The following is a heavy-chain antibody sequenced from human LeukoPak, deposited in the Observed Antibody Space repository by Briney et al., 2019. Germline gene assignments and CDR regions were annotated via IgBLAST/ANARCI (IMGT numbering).Heavy chain of an antibody. Sequence: GESLKISCQGSGYTFTTYWISWVRQMPGKGLEWMGRIDPSDSYTNFSPSFQGHVTISADKSITTAYLQWSSLKASDTAIYYCARTIAVAGTLDYWGQGTLVTVSS. V-gene: IGHV5-10-1*01. J-gene: IGHJ4*02. CDR3: ARTIAVAGTLDY. D-gene: IGHD6-19*01. CDR2: IDPSDSYT. CDR1: GYTFTTYW.